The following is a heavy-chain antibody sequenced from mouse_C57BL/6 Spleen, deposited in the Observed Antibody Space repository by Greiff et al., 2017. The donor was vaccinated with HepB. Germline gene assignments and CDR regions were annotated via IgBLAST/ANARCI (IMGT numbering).Heavy chain of an antibody. Sequence: DVKLVESGGGLVKPGGSLKLSCAASGFTFSSYAMSWVRQTPEKRLEWVATISDGGSYTYYPDNVKGRFTISRDNAKNNLYLQMSHLKSEDTAMYYCARDKYYSNYFDYWGQGTTLTVSS. V-gene: IGHV5-4*01. CDR1: GFTFSSYA. J-gene: IGHJ2*01. CDR2: ISDGGSYT. D-gene: IGHD2-5*01. CDR3: ARDKYYSNYFDY.